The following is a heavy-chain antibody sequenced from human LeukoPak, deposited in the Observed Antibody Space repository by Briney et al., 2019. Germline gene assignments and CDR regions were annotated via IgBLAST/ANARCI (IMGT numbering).Heavy chain of an antibody. D-gene: IGHD6-13*01. Sequence: GGSLRLSCAASGFTFSSYWMSWVRQAPGKGLEWVANIKQDGSEKYYVDSVKGRFTISRDNAKNSLYLQMNSLRAEDTAVYYCARVLGFEYYYYYYMDAWGKGTTVTVSS. V-gene: IGHV3-7*01. CDR1: GFTFSSYW. CDR3: ARVLGFEYYYYYYMDA. J-gene: IGHJ6*03. CDR2: IKQDGSEK.